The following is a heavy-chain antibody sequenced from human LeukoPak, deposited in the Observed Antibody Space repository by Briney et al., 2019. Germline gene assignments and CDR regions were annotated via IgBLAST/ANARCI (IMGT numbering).Heavy chain of an antibody. J-gene: IGHJ6*03. CDR1: GGSISSYY. CDR3: AMAPRGYYYYMDV. CDR2: IYYSGST. V-gene: IGHV4-59*01. Sequence: PSETLSLTCTVSGGSISSYYWSWIRQPPGKGLEWIGYIYYSGSTNYNPSLKSRVTISVDTSKNQFSLKLSSVTAADTAVYYCAMAPRGYYYYMDVWGKGITVTVSS.